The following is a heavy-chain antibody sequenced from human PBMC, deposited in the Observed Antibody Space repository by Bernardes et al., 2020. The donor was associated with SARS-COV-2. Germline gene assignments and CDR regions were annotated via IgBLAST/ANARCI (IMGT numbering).Heavy chain of an antibody. CDR1: GDSISSSRYY. J-gene: IGHJ4*02. Sequence: SETLSLTCTVSGDSISSSRYYWGWIRQSPGKGLEWIGTIYYTGSTYYNPSLKSRVTISVDTSKNQFSLKLSSVTAADTAVYYCARAPPEAVAGMGLFDSWGQGSLVTVSS. CDR2: IYYTGST. V-gene: IGHV4-39*01. D-gene: IGHD6-19*01. CDR3: ARAPPEAVAGMGLFDS.